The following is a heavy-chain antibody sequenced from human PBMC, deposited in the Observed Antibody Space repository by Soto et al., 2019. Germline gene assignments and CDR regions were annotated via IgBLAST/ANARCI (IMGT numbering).Heavy chain of an antibody. V-gene: IGHV4-4*02. J-gene: IGHJ4*02. CDR1: GGSISRSNW. D-gene: IGHD3-16*02. CDR3: LVSSGELPYYFDY. Sequence: SETLSLTCAVSGGSISRSNWWSWGRQPPGKGLEWIGEIYHSGSTNYNPSLKSRVTISVDKSKNQFSLKLSSVTAADTAVYYCLVSSGELPYYFDYWGQGTLVTVSS. CDR2: IYHSGST.